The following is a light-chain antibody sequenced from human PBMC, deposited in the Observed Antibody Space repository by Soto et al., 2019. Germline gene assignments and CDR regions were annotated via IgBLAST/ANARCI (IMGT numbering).Light chain of an antibody. Sequence: DIQMTQSPSSVSASVGDRVTITCRASQDISTYLAWYQQKPGKAPRLLIFAASSLQSGVPFRFSGSGSGTDFTLTISSLQPEDFAIYYCQHYKSYPWTFGQGSKV. CDR2: AAS. J-gene: IGKJ1*01. CDR3: QHYKSYPWT. V-gene: IGKV1D-16*01. CDR1: QDISTY.